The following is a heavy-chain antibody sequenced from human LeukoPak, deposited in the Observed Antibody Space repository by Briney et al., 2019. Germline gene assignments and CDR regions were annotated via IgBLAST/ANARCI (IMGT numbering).Heavy chain of an antibody. V-gene: IGHV3-30-3*01. J-gene: IGHJ4*02. CDR2: ISYDGSNK. CDR3: ARGTVIKHMGGFDY. CDR1: GLTFSSYA. Sequence: GGSLRLSCAASGLTFSSYAMPWVRQAPGKGLEWVAVISYDGSNKYYADSVKGRFTISRDNSKNTLYLQMNSLRAEDTAVYYCARGTVIKHMGGFDYWGQGTLVTVSS. D-gene: IGHD3-22*01.